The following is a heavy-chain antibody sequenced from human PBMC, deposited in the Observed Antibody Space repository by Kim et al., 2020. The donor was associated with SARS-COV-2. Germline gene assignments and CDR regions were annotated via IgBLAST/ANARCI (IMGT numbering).Heavy chain of an antibody. CDR2: IYYSGST. V-gene: IGHV4-31*03. CDR1: GGSISSGGYY. Sequence: SETLSLTCTVSGGSISSGGYYWSWIRQHPGKGLEWIGYIYYSGSTYYNPSLKSRVTISVDTSKNQFSLKLSSVTAADTAVYYCARELVVPAAANWFDPWGQGTLVTVSS. D-gene: IGHD2-2*01. J-gene: IGHJ5*02. CDR3: ARELVVPAAANWFDP.